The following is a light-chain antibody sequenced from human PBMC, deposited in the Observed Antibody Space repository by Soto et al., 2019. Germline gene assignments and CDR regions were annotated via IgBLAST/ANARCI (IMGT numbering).Light chain of an antibody. CDR3: QQYNTYSRLT. CDR2: EAS. CDR1: QSISSW. V-gene: IGKV1-5*03. Sequence: DIQMTQSPSTLSASVGDRVTITCRASQSISSWLAWYQQNPGIAPKLLIYEASNLESGVPSRFSGSGSGTEFTLTISSLQPDDVATYSGQQYNTYSRLTLRGGTKVEIK. J-gene: IGKJ4*01.